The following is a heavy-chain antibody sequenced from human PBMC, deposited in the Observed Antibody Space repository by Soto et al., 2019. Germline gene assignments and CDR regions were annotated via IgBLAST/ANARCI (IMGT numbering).Heavy chain of an antibody. CDR2: IYYSGST. D-gene: IGHD3-10*01. CDR3: ARNYGSGTWFDP. V-gene: IGHV4-30-4*01. Sequence: SETLSLTCTVSGGSISSGDYYWMWIRQPPGKGLQWIGYIYYSGSTYYNPSLKSRVTISGDMSRNHFSLKLSSVTAADTAVYYCARNYGSGTWFDPWGQGALVTVSS. CDR1: GGSISSGDYY. J-gene: IGHJ5*02.